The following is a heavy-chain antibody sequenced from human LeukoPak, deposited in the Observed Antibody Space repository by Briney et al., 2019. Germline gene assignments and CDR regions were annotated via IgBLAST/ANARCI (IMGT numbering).Heavy chain of an antibody. CDR1: GFTFSTYA. D-gene: IGHD2-15*01. J-gene: IGHJ4*02. V-gene: IGHV3-33*08. CDR2: IWYDGSNK. Sequence: GGSLRLSCAASGFTFSTYAMSWVRQAPGKGLEWVAVIWYDGSNKYYADSVKGRFTISRDNSKNTLYLQMNSLRAEDTAVYYCARDYCSGSSCYSDYWGQGTLVTVSS. CDR3: ARDYCSGSSCYSDY.